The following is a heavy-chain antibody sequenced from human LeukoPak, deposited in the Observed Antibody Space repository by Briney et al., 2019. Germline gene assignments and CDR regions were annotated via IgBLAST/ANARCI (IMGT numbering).Heavy chain of an antibody. V-gene: IGHV3-23*01. D-gene: IGHD2-2*01. CDR1: GSLFSNYA. J-gene: IGHJ5*02. CDR3: AKNRGIGSADWFDP. Sequence: PGGSLRLSCSASGSLFSNYAMSWVRQAPGKGLEWISALSGSGRTTYYADSVKGRFTISRDNSGNTLYLQMNSLTVEDTALYYCAKNRGIGSADWFDPWGQGTLVTVSS. CDR2: LSGSGRTT.